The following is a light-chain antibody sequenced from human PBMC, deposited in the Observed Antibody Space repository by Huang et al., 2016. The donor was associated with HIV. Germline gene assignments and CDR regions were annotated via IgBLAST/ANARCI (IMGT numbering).Light chain of an antibody. Sequence: ILLTQSPVTLSAFPGDKVPFSFRASESVSGNVAWFHKRRGQSPRLLIYDAHIRQDDVADRFRGNGFGTEFTLTIAGLQSEDFALYFCQQYNAWPWTFGQGTKVEV. V-gene: IGKV3-15*01. CDR1: ESVSGN. J-gene: IGKJ1*01. CDR3: QQYNAWPWT. CDR2: DAH.